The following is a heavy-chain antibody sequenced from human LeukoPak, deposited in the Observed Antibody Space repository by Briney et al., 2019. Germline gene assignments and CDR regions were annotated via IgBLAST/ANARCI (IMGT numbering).Heavy chain of an antibody. CDR3: AREVGVKYSYGSGLDY. CDR1: GGSISSGDYY. V-gene: IGHV4-30-4*01. CDR2: IYYSGST. D-gene: IGHD5-18*01. J-gene: IGHJ4*02. Sequence: SETLSLTCTVSGGSISSGDYYWSWIRQPPGKGLEWIGYIYYSGSTYYNPSLKSRVTISVDTSKNQFSLKLSSVTAADTAVYYCAREVGVKYSYGSGLDYWGQGTLVTVSS.